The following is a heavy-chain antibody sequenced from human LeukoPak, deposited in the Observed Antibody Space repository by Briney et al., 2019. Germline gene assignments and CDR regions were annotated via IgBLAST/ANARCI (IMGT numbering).Heavy chain of an antibody. V-gene: IGHV3-66*02. J-gene: IGHJ6*03. CDR3: ARGERSGYYTSYYYYYMDV. CDR2: IYSGGST. CDR1: GFTVSSNY. D-gene: IGHD3-3*01. Sequence: PGGSLRLSCAASGFTVSSNYMSWVRQAPGKGLEWVSVIYSGGSTYYADSVKGRFTISRDNSKNTLYLQMNSLRAEDTAVYYCARGERSGYYTSYYYYYMDVWGKGTTVTVSS.